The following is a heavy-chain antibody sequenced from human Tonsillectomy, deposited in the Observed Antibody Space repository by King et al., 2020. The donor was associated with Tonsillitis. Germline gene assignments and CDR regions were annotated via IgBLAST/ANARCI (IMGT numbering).Heavy chain of an antibody. CDR3: AKADRLYYYDSSGYSSAFDI. CDR1: GFTFDDYA. J-gene: IGHJ3*02. V-gene: IGHV3-9*01. CDR2: ISWNSGSI. D-gene: IGHD3-22*01. Sequence: VQLVESGGGLVQPGRSLRLSCAASGFTFDDYAMHWVRHAPGKGLEWVSGISWNSGSIGYADSVKGRFTISRDNAKNSLYLQMNSLRAEDTALYYCAKADRLYYYDSSGYSSAFDIWGQGTMVTVSS.